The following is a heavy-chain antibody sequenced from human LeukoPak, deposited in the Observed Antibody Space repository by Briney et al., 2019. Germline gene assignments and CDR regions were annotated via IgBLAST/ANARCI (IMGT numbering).Heavy chain of an antibody. CDR1: GFTFSSYS. D-gene: IGHD1-26*01. Sequence: GGSLRLSCAASGFTFSSYSMNWVRQAPGKGLEWVSSISSSSSYIYYADSVKGRFTISSDNSKNTLYLQMNSLRVEDTAVYYCARVGEGAAKDWGQGTLVTVSS. V-gene: IGHV3-21*04. J-gene: IGHJ4*02. CDR3: ARVGEGAAKD. CDR2: ISSSSSYI.